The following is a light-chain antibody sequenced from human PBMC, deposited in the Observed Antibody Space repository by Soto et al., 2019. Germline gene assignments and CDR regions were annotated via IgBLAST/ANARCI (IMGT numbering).Light chain of an antibody. CDR3: AAWDDSLSGPI. V-gene: IGLV1-44*01. CDR2: GND. J-gene: IGLJ2*01. CDR1: RSNSASNT. Sequence: QSVLTQPPSVSGTPGQRLTISCSGGRSNSASNTVNWYQQLPGTAPKLLLYGNDQRPSGVPGRFSGSKSGTSASLAISGLQSDDEAEYFCAAWDDSLSGPIFGGGTKVTVL.